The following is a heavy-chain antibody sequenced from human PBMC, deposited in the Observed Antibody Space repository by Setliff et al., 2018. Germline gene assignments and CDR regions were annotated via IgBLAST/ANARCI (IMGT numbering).Heavy chain of an antibody. CDR3: ARADDYYYYMDV. Sequence: GASVKVSCKASGYTFGAHYIHWMRQAPGQGLEWVGWISGYNGNTDYAQNLQGRVTMTRDTSISTAYMELSRLRSDDTAVYYCARADDYYYYMDVWGKGTTVTVSS. CDR1: GYTFGAHY. V-gene: IGHV1-2*02. J-gene: IGHJ6*03. CDR2: ISGYNGNT.